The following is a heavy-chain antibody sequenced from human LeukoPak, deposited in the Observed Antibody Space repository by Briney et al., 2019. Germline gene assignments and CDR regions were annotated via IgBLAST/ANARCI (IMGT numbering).Heavy chain of an antibody. V-gene: IGHV1-69*05. CDR2: IIPIFDTG. Sequence: SVKVSCKASGYTFISYAISWVRQAPGQGLERMGGIIPIFDTGNYAQKFQGRLTITTDESTSTAYMELSSLRSEDTAVYYCARTYYYDSSGYYFDYWGQGTLVTVSS. D-gene: IGHD3-22*01. J-gene: IGHJ4*02. CDR3: ARTYYYDSSGYYFDY. CDR1: GYTFISYA.